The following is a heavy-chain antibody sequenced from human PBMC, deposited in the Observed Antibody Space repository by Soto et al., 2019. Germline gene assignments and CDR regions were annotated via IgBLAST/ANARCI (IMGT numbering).Heavy chain of an antibody. Sequence: QVQLQESGPGLVKPSQTLSLTCTVSGGSISRSGYYWSWIRQQPGKGLEWIGYIYFSGSTYYHPSLKSRVTISVDTSKHQFSLNLNSVTAADTAVYYCAGIVATNFDYWGQGTLVTVSS. J-gene: IGHJ4*02. CDR3: AGIVATNFDY. CDR1: GGSISRSGYY. D-gene: IGHD5-12*01. V-gene: IGHV4-31*03. CDR2: IYFSGST.